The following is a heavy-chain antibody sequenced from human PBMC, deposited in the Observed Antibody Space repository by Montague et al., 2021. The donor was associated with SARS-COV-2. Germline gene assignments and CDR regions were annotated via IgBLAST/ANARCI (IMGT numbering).Heavy chain of an antibody. CDR1: GTSFSAYS. CDR2: INHGGST. CDR3: ARLRDGVVPSPILGVGPYYSYYYMDV. D-gene: IGHD3-10*01. V-gene: IGHV4-34*01. J-gene: IGHJ6*03. Sequence: SETLSLTCAVHGTSFSAYSWNWIRQPPGKGLEWIGEINHGGSTKYSPSLKSRLTISADTSKNQFSLKLTSVAAADTAVYYCARLRDGVVPSPILGVGPYYSYYYMDVWGGGTTVTVSS.